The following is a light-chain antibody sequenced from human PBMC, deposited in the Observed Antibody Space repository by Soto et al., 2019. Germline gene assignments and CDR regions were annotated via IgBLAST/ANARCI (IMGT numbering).Light chain of an antibody. CDR2: GAS. CDR3: QQYGSSPIT. J-gene: IGKJ5*01. Sequence: EIVMTQSPATLSVSPGERATLSCRASQSISSTYLTWYQQKPGQAPRLLIYGASSRATGIPDRFSGSGSGTDFTLTISRLEPEDFAVYYCQQYGSSPITFGQGTRLEIK. V-gene: IGKV3-20*01. CDR1: QSISSTY.